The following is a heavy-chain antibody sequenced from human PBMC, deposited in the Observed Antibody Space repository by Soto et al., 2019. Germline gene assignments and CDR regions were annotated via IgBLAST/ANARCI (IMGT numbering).Heavy chain of an antibody. CDR2: VSGGSGTT. V-gene: IGHV3-23*01. J-gene: IGHJ4*02. D-gene: IGHD1-1*01. CDR1: GFSCSTYG. CDR3: AKWNGYGDH. Sequence: EVPLLEAGGGLVQPGGSLRLSCAVSGFSCSTYGVTWVRQAPGKGLEWVSGVSGGSGTTHYADSVKGRFTITGDTSKNTVYLQMNSLRVEDTAVYYCAKWNGYGDHWGQGTLVTVSS.